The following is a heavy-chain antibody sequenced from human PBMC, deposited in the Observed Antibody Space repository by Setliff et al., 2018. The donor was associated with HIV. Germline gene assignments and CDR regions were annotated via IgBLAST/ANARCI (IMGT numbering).Heavy chain of an antibody. CDR1: GYTLADYT. Sequence: ASVKVSCKASGYTLADYTLQWVRQAPGQSLEWMGWVIGGNDNTRSSEKFQGRLTITTDTSAATAYMELSSLTSEDTGVHYCARLNSWYQGYFDYWGQGTLVTVSS. CDR2: VIGGNDNT. D-gene: IGHD6-13*01. J-gene: IGHJ4*02. CDR3: ARLNSWYQGYFDY. V-gene: IGHV1-3*01.